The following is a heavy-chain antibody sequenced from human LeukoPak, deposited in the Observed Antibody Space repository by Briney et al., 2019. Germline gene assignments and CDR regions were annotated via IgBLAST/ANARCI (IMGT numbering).Heavy chain of an antibody. CDR2: IYYSGST. Sequence: PSETLSLTCTVSGGSISSSSYYWGWIRQPPGKGLEWIGGIYYSGSTYYNPSLKSRVTISVDPSKNQFSLKLSSVTAADTAVYYCARRYCSGGSCYFDYWGQGTLVTVSS. CDR1: GGSISSSSYY. J-gene: IGHJ4*02. V-gene: IGHV4-39*01. D-gene: IGHD2-15*01. CDR3: ARRYCSGGSCYFDY.